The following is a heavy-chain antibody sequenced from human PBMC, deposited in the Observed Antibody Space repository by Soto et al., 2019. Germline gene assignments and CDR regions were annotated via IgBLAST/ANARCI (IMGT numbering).Heavy chain of an antibody. CDR1: GFTFDDYA. D-gene: IGHD1-7*01. CDR2: ISWNSGSI. J-gene: IGHJ3*02. Sequence: EVQLVESGGGLVQPGRSLRLSCAASGFTFDDYAMHWVRQAPGKGLEWVSGISWNSGSIGYADSVKGRFTISRDNAKNSLYRQMNSLRAEDTALYYCAKDISLEIRSAFDIWGQGTMVTVSS. CDR3: AKDISLEIRSAFDI. V-gene: IGHV3-9*01.